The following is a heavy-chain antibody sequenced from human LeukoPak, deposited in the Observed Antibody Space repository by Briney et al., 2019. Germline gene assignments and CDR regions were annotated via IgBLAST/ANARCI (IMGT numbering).Heavy chain of an antibody. V-gene: IGHV1-2*04. Sequence: ASVKVSCKPSGHTFTGYYIHWARQAPGQRLEWMGWINPNSGGTNYAQKFQGWVTMTRDTSISAVYLELSRLKSNDTAIFYCAREGIAVTAPRYFDLWGRGTLVTVSS. CDR1: GHTFTGYY. D-gene: IGHD6-19*01. CDR2: INPNSGGT. J-gene: IGHJ2*01. CDR3: AREGIAVTAPRYFDL.